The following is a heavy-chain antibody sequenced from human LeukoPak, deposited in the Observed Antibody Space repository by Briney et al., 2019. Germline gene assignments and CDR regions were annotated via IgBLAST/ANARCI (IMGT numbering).Heavy chain of an antibody. CDR3: ARGGQLRYNDYVLDS. Sequence: SQTLSLTCAVSGAALSSGGYSWTWIRQSPGKGLEWIGFCYHSGSTYYSPSLKSRVTISVDLSKNQFSLKLSSVTAADTAVYYCARGGQLRYNDYVLDSWGQGTLVTVSS. V-gene: IGHV4-30-2*06. J-gene: IGHJ4*02. D-gene: IGHD3-16*01. CDR2: CYHSGST. CDR1: GAALSSGGYS.